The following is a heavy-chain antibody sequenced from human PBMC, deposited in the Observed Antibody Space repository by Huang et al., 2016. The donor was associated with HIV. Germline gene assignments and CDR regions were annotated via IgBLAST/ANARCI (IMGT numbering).Heavy chain of an antibody. CDR1: GFTSSGFS. CDR3: ARDRGTTSLYGMDV. V-gene: IGHV3-21*01. J-gene: IGHJ6*02. Sequence: EEQLVESGGGLVKPGGSLRLSCEVSGFTSSGFSFNWVRQARGKGLQWVASIRASSSYIHYADSVRGRFTVSRDNAKNSLYLQMSSLRADDTAVYYCARDRGTTSLYGMDVWGQGTTVTVSS. D-gene: IGHD1-7*01. CDR2: IRASSSYI.